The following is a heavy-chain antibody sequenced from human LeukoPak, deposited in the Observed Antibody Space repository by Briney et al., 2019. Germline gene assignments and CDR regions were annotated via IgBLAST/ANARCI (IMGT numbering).Heavy chain of an antibody. D-gene: IGHD3-22*01. Sequence: GESLKISCIVSGYSFTTYWIGWVRQMPGKGLGWMGIIYLGDPDTRYSPSFQGQVTISADKSISTAYLQWSSLKASDTAIYYCAKRADSSGDYYLDYWGQGTLVTVSS. CDR2: IYLGDPDT. V-gene: IGHV5-51*01. CDR3: AKRADSSGDYYLDY. J-gene: IGHJ4*02. CDR1: GYSFTTYW.